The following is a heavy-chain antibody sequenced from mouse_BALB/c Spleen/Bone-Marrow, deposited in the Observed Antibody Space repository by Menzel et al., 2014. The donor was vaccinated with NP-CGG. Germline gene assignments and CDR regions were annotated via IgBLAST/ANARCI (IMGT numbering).Heavy chain of an antibody. CDR3: TRKDY. CDR1: GYTFTSYW. Sequence: VQLQQSGAELVRPGASVKLSCKASGYTFTSYWINWVKQRPGQGREWIGNIYPSDSYTNYNQKFKDKATLTVDKSSSTAYMQLSSPTSEDSAVYYCTRKDYWGQGTLVTVSA. V-gene: IGHV1-69*02. J-gene: IGHJ3*01. CDR2: IYPSDSYT.